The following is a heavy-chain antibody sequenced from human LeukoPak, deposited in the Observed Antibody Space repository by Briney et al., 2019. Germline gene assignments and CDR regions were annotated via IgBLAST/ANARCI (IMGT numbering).Heavy chain of an antibody. CDR3: ARGLRYCSSTSCHPYYYYYYYMNV. V-gene: IGHV4-59*01. J-gene: IGHJ6*03. D-gene: IGHD2-2*01. Sequence: SETLSLTCTVSGGSISNYWSWIRQPPGKGLEWIGYIYYSGSTNYNPSLKSRVTISVDTSKNQFSLKLSSVTAADTAVYYCARGLRYCSSTSCHPYYYYYYYMNVWGKGTTVTVSS. CDR1: GGSISNY. CDR2: IYYSGST.